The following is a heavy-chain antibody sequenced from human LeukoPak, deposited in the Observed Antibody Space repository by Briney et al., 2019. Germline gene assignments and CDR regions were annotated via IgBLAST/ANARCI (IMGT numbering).Heavy chain of an antibody. V-gene: IGHV1-46*01. CDR2: IIPSGGST. Sequence: ASVKVSCKASGYTFTSYYIHFVRQAPGQGLEWMGAIIPSGGSTAYSQKFQGRLTLTRDTSTSTVYMEVSSLRAEDTAVYYCAKAREIAAAGTGTATALKDGMDVWGQGTTVTVSS. D-gene: IGHD6-13*01. J-gene: IGHJ6*02. CDR1: GYTFTSYY. CDR3: AKAREIAAAGTGTATALKDGMDV.